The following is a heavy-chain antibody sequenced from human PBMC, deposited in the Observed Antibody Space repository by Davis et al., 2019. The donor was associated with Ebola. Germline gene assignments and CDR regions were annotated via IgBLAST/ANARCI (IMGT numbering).Heavy chain of an antibody. V-gene: IGHV3-23*01. J-gene: IGHJ4*02. Sequence: PGGSLRLSCAASGFTFSNAWMSWVRQAPGKGLEWVSGISSSGTTTYYVDSVKGRFTISRDNSKNTLYLQMNSLRAEDTAAYYCASVGGGWGQGTLVTVSS. CDR2: ISSSGTTT. D-gene: IGHD4-23*01. CDR1: GFTFSNAW. CDR3: ASVGGG.